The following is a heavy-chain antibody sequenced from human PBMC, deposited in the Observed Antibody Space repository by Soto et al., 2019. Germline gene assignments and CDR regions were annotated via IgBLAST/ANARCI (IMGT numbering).Heavy chain of an antibody. J-gene: IGHJ4*02. V-gene: IGHV1-2*02. D-gene: IGHD4-17*01. CDR3: ARDRKINHYGQLDY. CDR2: INPNSGGT. Sequence: ASVKVSCKASGYTFTGYYMHWVRQAPGQGLEWMGWINPNSGGTNYAQKFQGRVTMTRDTSISTAYMELSRLRSDDTAVYYCARDRKINHYGQLDYWGRGALVTVSS. CDR1: GYTFTGYY.